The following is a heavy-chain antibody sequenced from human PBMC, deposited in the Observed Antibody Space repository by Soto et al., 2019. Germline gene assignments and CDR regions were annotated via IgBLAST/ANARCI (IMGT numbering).Heavy chain of an antibody. D-gene: IGHD3-3*01. V-gene: IGHV4-31*03. Sequence: QLQLQESGPGLVKPSQTLSLTCTVSGDSISSGGYYWSWIRQHPGKGLEWIGYIHYSGSTYYNPPPKSRVTISVDTYKSQFSLQLNSVTAAGTAVYYCARHVYAFGNWLDPWGQGTLVTVSS. CDR3: ARHVYAFGNWLDP. CDR1: GDSISSGGYY. CDR2: IHYSGST. J-gene: IGHJ5*02.